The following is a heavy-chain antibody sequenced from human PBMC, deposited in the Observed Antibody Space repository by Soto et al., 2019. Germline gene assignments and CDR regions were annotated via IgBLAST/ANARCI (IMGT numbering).Heavy chain of an antibody. CDR2: FYYSGST. Sequence: QLQLQESGPGLVKPSETLSLTCTVSGGSISSSSYYWGWIRQPPGKGLEWIGSFYYSGSTYYNPSLKSRVTISVDTSKNQFSLKLSSVTAADTAVYYCASQQYYDYIWGSYRPVGLFDYWGQGTLVTVSS. J-gene: IGHJ4*02. V-gene: IGHV4-39*01. D-gene: IGHD3-16*02. CDR3: ASQQYYDYIWGSYRPVGLFDY. CDR1: GGSISSSSYY.